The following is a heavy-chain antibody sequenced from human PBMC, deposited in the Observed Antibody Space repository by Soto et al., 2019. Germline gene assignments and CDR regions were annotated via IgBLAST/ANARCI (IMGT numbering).Heavy chain of an antibody. CDR3: AKAQRGSGTHFDY. CDR1: GFTFNTYG. J-gene: IGHJ4*02. Sequence: QVQLVESGGGVVQPGRSLRLSCAASGFTFNTYGMHWVRQAPGKGLEWVAVISYDGSNRYYADSVKGRFTISRDNSKNTLHLLTNSVRAEDTAVYYCAKAQRGSGTHFDYWGQGTLVTVSS. V-gene: IGHV3-30*18. CDR2: ISYDGSNR. D-gene: IGHD3-16*01.